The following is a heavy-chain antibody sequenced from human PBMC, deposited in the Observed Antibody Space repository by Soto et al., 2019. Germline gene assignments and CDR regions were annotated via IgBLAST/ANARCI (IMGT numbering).Heavy chain of an antibody. D-gene: IGHD7-27*01. CDR2: IYYSGST. Sequence: QVQLQESGPGLVKPSQTLSLTCTVSGGSISSGGYYWSWIRQHPGKGLEWIGYIYYSGSTYYNPSLKSRVTISVDTSKNQFSLKLSSVTAADTAVYYCARERTLTGDEPGYFDYWGQGTLVTVSS. J-gene: IGHJ4*02. V-gene: IGHV4-31*03. CDR3: ARERTLTGDEPGYFDY. CDR1: GGSISSGGYY.